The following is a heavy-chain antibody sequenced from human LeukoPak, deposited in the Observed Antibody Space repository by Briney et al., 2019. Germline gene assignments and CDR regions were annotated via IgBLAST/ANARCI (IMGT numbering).Heavy chain of an antibody. V-gene: IGHV3-21*01. CDR2: ISSSSSYI. J-gene: IGHJ3*02. D-gene: IGHD3-22*01. CDR1: GFTFSSYS. Sequence: PGGSLRLSCAASGFTFSSYSMNWVRQAPGKGLEWVSSISSSSSYIYYADSVKGRFTISRDNAKNSLYLQMNSLRAEDTAVYYCASLHYYDSSGLPEDAFDIWGQGTMVTVSS. CDR3: ASLHYYDSSGLPEDAFDI.